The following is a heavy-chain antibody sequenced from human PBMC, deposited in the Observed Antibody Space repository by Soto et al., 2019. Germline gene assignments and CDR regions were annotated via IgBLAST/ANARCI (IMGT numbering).Heavy chain of an antibody. CDR1: GFTFSSYW. CDR3: TGVARSIAVAGSLFDY. V-gene: IGHV3-74*01. Sequence: GGSLRLSCAASGFTFSSYWMHWVRQAPGKGLVWVSRINSDGSSTSYADSVKGRFTISRDNAKNTLYLQMNSLRAEDTAVYYCTGVARSIAVAGSLFDYWGQGPLVTVSS. D-gene: IGHD6-19*01. J-gene: IGHJ4*02. CDR2: INSDGSST.